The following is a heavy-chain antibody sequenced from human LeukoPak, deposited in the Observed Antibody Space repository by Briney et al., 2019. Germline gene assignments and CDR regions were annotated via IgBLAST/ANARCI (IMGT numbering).Heavy chain of an antibody. J-gene: IGHJ4*02. CDR3: ARDVSSYSGSYYFDY. D-gene: IGHD1-26*01. CDR1: GGSIGSYY. Sequence: SEILSLTCTVSGGSIGSYYWSWIRQPPGKGLEWIGYIYYSGSTNYNPSLKSRVTISVDTSKNQFSLKLSSVTAADTAVYYCARDVSSYSGSYYFDYWGQGTLVTVSS. V-gene: IGHV4-59*01. CDR2: IYYSGST.